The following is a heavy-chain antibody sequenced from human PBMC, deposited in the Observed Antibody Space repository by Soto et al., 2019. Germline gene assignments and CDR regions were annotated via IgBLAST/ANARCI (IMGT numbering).Heavy chain of an antibody. D-gene: IGHD3-3*01. V-gene: IGHV1-2*02. CDR1: GYTFSDYY. CDR2: INPNSGGT. Sequence: ASMKVSCKASGYTFSDYYIHWVRQAPGQGLEWMGWINPNSGGTKYAPKFQGGVTMTRDTSITTAYMELSRLRSEDTAVYYCATGNFWSGYSPLGYWGQGTLVTVSS. J-gene: IGHJ4*02. CDR3: ATGNFWSGYSPLGY.